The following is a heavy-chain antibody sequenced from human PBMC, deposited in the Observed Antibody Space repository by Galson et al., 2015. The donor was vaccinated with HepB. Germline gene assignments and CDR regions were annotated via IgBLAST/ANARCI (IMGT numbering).Heavy chain of an antibody. Sequence: SLRLSCAASGFTFSSYGMHWVRQAPGKGLEWVAVIWYDGSNKYYADSVKGRFTISRDNSKNTLYLQMNSLRAEDTAVYYCARDHYDSSGYYSYYYYYYGMDVWGQGTTVTVSS. J-gene: IGHJ6*02. CDR1: GFTFSSYG. CDR3: ARDHYDSSGYYSYYYYYYGMDV. D-gene: IGHD3-22*01. CDR2: IWYDGSNK. V-gene: IGHV3-33*01.